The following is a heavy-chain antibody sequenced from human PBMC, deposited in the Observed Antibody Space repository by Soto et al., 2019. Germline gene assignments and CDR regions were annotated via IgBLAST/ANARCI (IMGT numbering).Heavy chain of an antibody. Sequence: PSETLSLTCTVSGGSISSRGYYWGWIRQPPGKGLEWIGTIYYSGSTYYNPSLKSRVTISVDTSKNQFSLKLSSVTAADTAVYYCARSISGVVEKKGPSYNWFNPWGQGTLVTVSS. CDR2: IYYSGST. V-gene: IGHV4-39*07. CDR1: GGSISSRGYY. D-gene: IGHD3-3*01. J-gene: IGHJ5*02. CDR3: ARSISGVVEKKGPSYNWFNP.